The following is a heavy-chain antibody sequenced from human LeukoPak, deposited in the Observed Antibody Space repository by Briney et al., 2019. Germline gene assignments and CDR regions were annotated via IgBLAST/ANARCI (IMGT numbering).Heavy chain of an antibody. CDR2: LSFDGSSE. D-gene: IGHD6-13*01. CDR3: ARWGTYSSSWLGAFDI. V-gene: IGHV3-30*04. CDR1: ASIFSTSA. Sequence: PGGSLRLSCADSASIFSTSAMHWVRQAPGKGLEWVAVLSFDGSSENYADSVKGRFTISRDNAKNSLYLQMNSLRAEDTAVYYCARWGTYSSSWLGAFDIWGQGTMVTVSS. J-gene: IGHJ3*02.